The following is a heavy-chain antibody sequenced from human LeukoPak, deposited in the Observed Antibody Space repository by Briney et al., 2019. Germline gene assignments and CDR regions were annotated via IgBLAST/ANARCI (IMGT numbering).Heavy chain of an antibody. J-gene: IGHJ3*02. CDR1: GFTFSSYG. D-gene: IGHD1-1*01. Sequence: PGGSLRLSCAASGFTFSSYGMSWVRQAPGKGLEWVSAISGSGGSTYYADSVKGRFTISRDNSKNTLYLQMNSLRAEDTAVYYCAKDGYGLDAFDIWGQGTMVTVSS. CDR2: ISGSGGST. V-gene: IGHV3-23*01. CDR3: AKDGYGLDAFDI.